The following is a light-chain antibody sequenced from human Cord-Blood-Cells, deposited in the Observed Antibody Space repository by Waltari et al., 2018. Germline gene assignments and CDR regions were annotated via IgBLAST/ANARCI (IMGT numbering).Light chain of an antibody. V-gene: IGKV3-11*01. CDR1: QSVSSY. CDR3: QQRSNWLT. CDR2: DAS. Sequence: ELVLTQSPATLSLSPGERATLSCRASQSVSSYLAWYQQTPGQAPRLLIYDASNRATGIPARFSGSGSGTDFTLTISSLEPEDFAVYCCQQRSNWLTFGGGTKVEIK. J-gene: IGKJ4*01.